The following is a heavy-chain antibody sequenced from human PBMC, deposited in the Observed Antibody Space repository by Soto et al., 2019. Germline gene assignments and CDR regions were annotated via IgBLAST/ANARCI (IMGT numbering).Heavy chain of an antibody. CDR3: ARQAVGTTTGYYFDY. V-gene: IGHV5-51*01. CDR2: IYPGDSDT. Sequence: GESLKISCKVSGYSFTTYWIGCVRQMPGKGLEWMGIIYPGDSDTRYSPSFQGQVTISSDKSVNTAYLQWSSLKASDTAMYYCARQAVGTTTGYYFDYWGQGTLVTVSS. D-gene: IGHD1-26*01. CDR1: GYSFTTYW. J-gene: IGHJ4*02.